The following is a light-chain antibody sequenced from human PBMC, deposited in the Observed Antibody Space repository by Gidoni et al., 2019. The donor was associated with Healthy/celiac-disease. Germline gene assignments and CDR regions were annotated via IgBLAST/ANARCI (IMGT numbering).Light chain of an antibody. CDR1: QSVSSY. J-gene: IGKJ5*01. CDR3: QQRSNWPSPIT. V-gene: IGKV3-11*01. Sequence: EIVLPQSPATLSLSPGERATLSCRASQSVSSYLAWYQQKPGQAPRLLIYDASNRATGIPARFSGSGSGTDFTLTISSLEPEDFAVYYCQQRSNWPSPITFGQGTRLEIK. CDR2: DAS.